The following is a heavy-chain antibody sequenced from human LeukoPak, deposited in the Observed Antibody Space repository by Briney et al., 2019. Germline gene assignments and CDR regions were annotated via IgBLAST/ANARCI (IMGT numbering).Heavy chain of an antibody. Sequence: PGGSLRLSCAASGFTFSSYAMSWVRQAPGKGLEWVSAISGSGGSTYYADSVKGRFTISRDNSKNTLYLQMNSLRAEDTAVYYCAKLDIVVVVAATDAFDIWGQGTMVTVSS. CDR1: GFTFSSYA. V-gene: IGHV3-23*01. J-gene: IGHJ3*02. CDR2: ISGSGGST. D-gene: IGHD2-15*01. CDR3: AKLDIVVVVAATDAFDI.